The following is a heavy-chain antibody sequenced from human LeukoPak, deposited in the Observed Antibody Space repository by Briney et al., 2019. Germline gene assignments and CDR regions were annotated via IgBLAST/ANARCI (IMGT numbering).Heavy chain of an antibody. V-gene: IGHV3-7*01. CDR2: IKPDGSEK. Sequence: GGSLRLSCAVSGFTFSMYAMAWVRQAPGKGLEWVANIKPDGSEKYYVDSVKGRFTISRDNAKNSLYLQMNNLRAEDTAMYYCAREFNSFLFDCSGGQCLFMSWGQGVLVTVSS. D-gene: IGHD2-15*01. J-gene: IGHJ4*02. CDR1: GFTFSMYA. CDR3: AREFNSFLFDCSGGQCLFMS.